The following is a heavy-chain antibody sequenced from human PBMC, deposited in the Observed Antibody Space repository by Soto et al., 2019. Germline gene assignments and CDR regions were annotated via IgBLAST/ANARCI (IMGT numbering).Heavy chain of an antibody. CDR2: IDPRDSYT. V-gene: IGHV5-10-1*01. D-gene: IGHD2-2*01. CDR3: ARLYCSSSSCDSWFDP. CDR1: GYTFTTFW. Sequence: GESLKISCTGFGYTFTTFWISWVRQMPGRGLEWMGRIDPRDSYTNYSPSFQGHVTISVDKSISTAYLQWGSLKASDTAMYYCARLYCSSSSCDSWFDPWGQCTMVTVSS. J-gene: IGHJ5*02.